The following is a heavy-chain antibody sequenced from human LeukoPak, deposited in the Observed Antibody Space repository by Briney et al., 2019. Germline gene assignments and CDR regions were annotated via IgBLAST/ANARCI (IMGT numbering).Heavy chain of an antibody. D-gene: IGHD1-7*01. CDR2: IYSGGST. CDR1: GFTFSSYA. CDR3: AGDKTGTTYGYFDY. V-gene: IGHV3-66*02. J-gene: IGHJ4*02. Sequence: GGSLRLSCAASGFTFSSYAMSWVRQAPGKGLEWVSVIYSGGSTYYADSVKGRFTISRDNSKNTLYLQMNSLRAEDTAVYYCAGDKTGTTYGYFDYWGQGTLVTVSS.